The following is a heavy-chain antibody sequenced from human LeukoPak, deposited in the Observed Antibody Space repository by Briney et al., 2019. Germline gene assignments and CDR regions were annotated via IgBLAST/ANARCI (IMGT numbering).Heavy chain of an antibody. CDR1: GGTFSTYA. Sequence: GASVKVSCKASGGTFSTYAINWVRQAPGQGLQWMGGIIPIFGIGKYAQRFQGRVTTTADESTSTAYIEVSSLESEDTAVYYCARGAKSGSYRNFDYWGQGTVVTVSP. D-gene: IGHD1-26*01. J-gene: IGHJ4*02. V-gene: IGHV1-69*13. CDR2: IIPIFGIG. CDR3: ARGAKSGSYRNFDY.